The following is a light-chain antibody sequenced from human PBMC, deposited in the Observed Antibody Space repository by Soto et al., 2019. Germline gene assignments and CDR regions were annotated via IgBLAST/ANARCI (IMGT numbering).Light chain of an antibody. J-gene: IGKJ1*01. CDR1: ENISGW. V-gene: IGKV1-5*01. Sequence: DIKMTHSPSTLSASVGDRVTITCRASENISGWLAWYQQKPGRAPKLLIYDASSLESGVPSRFSGSGSGTKFTLTISSLQADDFGTYYCQQYNFYWSFGQGTKVEIK. CDR2: DAS. CDR3: QQYNFYWS.